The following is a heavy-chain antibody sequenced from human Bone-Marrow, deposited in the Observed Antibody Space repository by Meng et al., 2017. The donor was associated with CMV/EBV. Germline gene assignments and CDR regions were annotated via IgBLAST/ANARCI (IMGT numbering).Heavy chain of an antibody. J-gene: IGHJ4*02. CDR3: ARYYYDFWGGKTSGTLDY. Sequence: SGPTLVKPTETLTLTCTVSGFSLSNARMGVSWIRQPPGKALEWLAHIFSNDEKSYSTSLKSRLTISKDTSKSQVVLTMTNMDPVDTATYYCARYYYDFWGGKTSGTLDYWGQGTLVTVSS. V-gene: IGHV2-26*01. CDR2: IFSNDEK. CDR1: GFSLSNARMG. D-gene: IGHD3-3*01.